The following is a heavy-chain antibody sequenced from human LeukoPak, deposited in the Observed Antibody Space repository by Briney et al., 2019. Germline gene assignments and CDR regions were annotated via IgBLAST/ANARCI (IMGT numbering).Heavy chain of an antibody. CDR2: IYYSGST. Sequence: SETLSLTCTVSGGSISSSSYYWGWIRQPPGKGLEWIGSIYYSGSTYYNPSLKSRVTISVDTSKNQFSLKLSSVTAADTAVYYCARDQRLLRTWGQGTLVTVSS. CDR3: ARDQRLLRT. D-gene: IGHD2/OR15-2a*01. V-gene: IGHV4-39*07. CDR1: GGSISSSSYY. J-gene: IGHJ5*02.